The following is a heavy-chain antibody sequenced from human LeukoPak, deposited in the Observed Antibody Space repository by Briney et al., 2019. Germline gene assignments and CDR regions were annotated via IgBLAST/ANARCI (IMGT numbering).Heavy chain of an antibody. CDR3: AREVTTVTCYRFDP. J-gene: IGHJ5*02. Sequence: PGGSLRLSCAASGFTFSSYWMRWVRQAPGKGLVWVSRINSDGSSTSYADSVKGRFTISRDNAKSTLYLQMNSLRAEDTAVYYCAREVTTVTCYRFDPWGQGTLVTVSS. CDR1: GFTFSSYW. D-gene: IGHD4-17*01. CDR2: INSDGSST. V-gene: IGHV3-74*01.